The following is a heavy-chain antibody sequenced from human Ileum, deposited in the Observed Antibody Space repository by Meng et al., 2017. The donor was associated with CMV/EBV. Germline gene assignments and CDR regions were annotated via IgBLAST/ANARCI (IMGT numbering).Heavy chain of an antibody. J-gene: IGHJ5*02. CDR1: VASISSGDYY. V-gene: IGHV4-30-4*08. CDR3: ARFRIAALGNLFDP. D-gene: IGHD6-13*01. CDR2: IFFSGNT. Sequence: QVQLPVSGPGLVKPSHTLSLSCTFSVASISSGDYYWSWIRQPPGKGLEWIGYIFFSGNTYYNPSLNNRVIISIDTPRNQFSLKVDSVTAADTAVYYCARFRIAALGNLFDPWGHGTLVTVSS.